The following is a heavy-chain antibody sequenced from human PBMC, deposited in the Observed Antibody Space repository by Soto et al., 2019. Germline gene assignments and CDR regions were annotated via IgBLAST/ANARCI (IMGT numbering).Heavy chain of an antibody. CDR1: GYTFTGYY. Sequence: GASVKVSCKASGYTFTGYYMHWVRQAPGQGLEWMGWINPNSGGTNYAQKFQGRVTMTRDTSTSTAYMELRSLRSDDTAVYYCARAHRGSYRYYFDYWGQGTLVTVSS. J-gene: IGHJ4*02. CDR3: ARAHRGSYRYYFDY. CDR2: INPNSGGT. V-gene: IGHV1-2*02. D-gene: IGHD1-26*01.